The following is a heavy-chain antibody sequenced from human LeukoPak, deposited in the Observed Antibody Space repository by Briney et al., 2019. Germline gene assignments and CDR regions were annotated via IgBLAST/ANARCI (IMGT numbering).Heavy chain of an antibody. CDR1: GGSISSYY. Sequence: MPSETLSLTCTVSGGSISSYYWSWIRQPPGKGLEWIGEINHSGSTNYNPSLKSRVTISVDTSKNQFSLKLSSVTAADTAVYYCARRGGFYVLRYFDWFNYFDYWGQGTLVTVSS. CDR2: INHSGST. J-gene: IGHJ4*02. CDR3: ARRGGFYVLRYFDWFNYFDY. V-gene: IGHV4-34*01. D-gene: IGHD3-9*01.